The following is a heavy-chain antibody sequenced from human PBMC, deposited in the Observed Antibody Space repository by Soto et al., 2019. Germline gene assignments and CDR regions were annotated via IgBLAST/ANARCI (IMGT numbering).Heavy chain of an antibody. V-gene: IGHV3-53*02. Sequence: EMQLVETGGGLVQPGGSLRLSCAASGFSVINSYMTWVRLAPGMGLEWVSVIYSGGETLYADSVKGRFTISRDNSKKSLDLQMNSLRAEETALYYCARGPGGYYDYWGQGTLVTVSS. CDR2: IYSGGET. J-gene: IGHJ4*02. CDR1: GFSVINSY. D-gene: IGHD3-22*01. CDR3: ARGPGGYYDY.